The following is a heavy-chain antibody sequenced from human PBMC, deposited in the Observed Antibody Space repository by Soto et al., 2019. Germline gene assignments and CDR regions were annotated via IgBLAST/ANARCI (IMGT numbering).Heavy chain of an antibody. CDR3: ARDRLRLGELSLIGDFDY. CDR2: ISYDGINE. D-gene: IGHD3-16*02. CDR1: GFTFTSYA. Sequence: QVQLVESGGSVVQPGRSLRLSCEASGFTFTSYAMHWVRQAPGKGLEWVAVISYDGINEYYADSVKDRFTISRDNSKNTLFLQMSSLRVEDTAVYYCARDRLRLGELSLIGDFDYWGQGTLVTVSS. J-gene: IGHJ4*02. V-gene: IGHV3-30*15.